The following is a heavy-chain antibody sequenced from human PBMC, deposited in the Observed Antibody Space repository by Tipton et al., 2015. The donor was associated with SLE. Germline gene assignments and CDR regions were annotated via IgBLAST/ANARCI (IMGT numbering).Heavy chain of an antibody. Sequence: TLSLTCAVYGGSFSGYYWSWIRQPPGKGLEWIGEINHSGSTNYNPSLKSRVTISVDTSKNQFSLKLSSVTAADTAVYYCARGGWQQLAGSDAFDYWGQGTLVTVSS. J-gene: IGHJ4*02. CDR3: ARGGWQQLAGSDAFDY. D-gene: IGHD6-13*01. CDR2: INHSGST. V-gene: IGHV4-34*01. CDR1: GGSFSGYY.